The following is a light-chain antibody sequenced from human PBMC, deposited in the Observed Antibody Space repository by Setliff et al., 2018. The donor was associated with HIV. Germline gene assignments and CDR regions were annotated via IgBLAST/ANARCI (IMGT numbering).Light chain of an antibody. J-gene: IGLJ2*01. CDR2: EVS. CDR1: NSDVGGYHY. CDR3: SSYTTTTIVV. V-gene: IGLV2-14*01. Sequence: LTQPASVSGSPGQSITISCTGTNSDVGGYHYVSWYQQHPGKAPKLMIYEVSNRPSGVSNRFSGSKSGNTASLTISGLQAEDEADYYCSSYTTTTIVVFGGGTKVTVL.